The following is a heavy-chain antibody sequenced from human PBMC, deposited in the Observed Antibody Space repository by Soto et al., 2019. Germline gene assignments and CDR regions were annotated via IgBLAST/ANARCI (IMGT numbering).Heavy chain of an antibody. CDR2: INPSGGST. CDR3: ATLTNGVSRAKSYYYGMHV. Sequence: ASGKVSCESSGYTFTSYYMHWVRQAPGQGLEWMGIINPSGGSTSYAQKFQGRVTMTRDTSTSTVYMELSSLRSEDTAVYYCATLTNGVSRAKSYYYGMHVWGQGTTVTVS. CDR1: GYTFTSYY. V-gene: IGHV1-46*01. J-gene: IGHJ6*02. D-gene: IGHD2-8*01.